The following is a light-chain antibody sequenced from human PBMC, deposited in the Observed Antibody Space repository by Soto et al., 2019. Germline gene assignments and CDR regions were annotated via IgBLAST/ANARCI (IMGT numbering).Light chain of an antibody. CDR1: QSVSRF. V-gene: IGKV3-11*01. Sequence: EIVLTQSPATLSLSPGERATLSCRASQSVSRFLAWFQQKPGQAPRLLIYDASNRASGIPARFSGSWSGTDFALTISSLEPEDFAVYYCQQRYNWPGTXXQGTKLEIK. CDR2: DAS. CDR3: QQRYNWPGT. J-gene: IGKJ2*01.